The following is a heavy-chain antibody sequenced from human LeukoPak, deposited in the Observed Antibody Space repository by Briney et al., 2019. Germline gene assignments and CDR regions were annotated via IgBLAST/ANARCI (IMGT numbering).Heavy chain of an antibody. CDR1: GFTFSNAW. CDR2: ISSSSSYI. J-gene: IGHJ4*02. Sequence: PGGSLRLSCAASGFTFSNAWMSWVRQAPGKGLEWVSSISSSSSYIYYADSVKGRFTISRDNAKNSLYPQMNSLRAEDTAVYYCARSETGTTSSASDYWGQGTLVTVSS. V-gene: IGHV3-21*01. D-gene: IGHD1-7*01. CDR3: ARSETGTTSSASDY.